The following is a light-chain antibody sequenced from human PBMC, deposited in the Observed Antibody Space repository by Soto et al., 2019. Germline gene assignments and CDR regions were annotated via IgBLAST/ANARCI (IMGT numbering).Light chain of an antibody. V-gene: IGKV3-15*01. CDR2: SAT. J-gene: IGKJ1*01. CDR1: QSINDN. CDR3: QQYGSSPWT. Sequence: EIVMTQSPATLSVSPGEIVTLSFSASQSINDNVAWYQQKTGQAPRLLMYSATTRATDIPARFSGSGSGTEFTLTISSLQSEDFAVYYCQQYGSSPWTFGQGTKVDIK.